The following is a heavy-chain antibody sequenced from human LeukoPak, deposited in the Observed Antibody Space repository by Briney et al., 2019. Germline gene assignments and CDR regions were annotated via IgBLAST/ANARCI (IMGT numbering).Heavy chain of an antibody. Sequence: ASVKVSCKASGYTFTSYGISWVRQAPGQGLEWMGWISAYNGNTNYAQKLQGRVTMTTDTSTSTAYMELRSLRSDDTAVYYCARVRSYYYDSSGYLGWFDPWGQGTLVTVSS. V-gene: IGHV1-18*01. D-gene: IGHD3-22*01. J-gene: IGHJ5*02. CDR2: ISAYNGNT. CDR3: ARVRSYYYDSSGYLGWFDP. CDR1: GYTFTSYG.